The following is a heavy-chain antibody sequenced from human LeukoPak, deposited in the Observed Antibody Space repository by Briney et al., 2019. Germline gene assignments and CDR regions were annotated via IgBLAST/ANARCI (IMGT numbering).Heavy chain of an antibody. V-gene: IGHV5-10-1*01. Sequence: PGESLKISCKGSGYSFTSYWISWVRQMPGKGLEWMGRIDPSDSYTNYSPSFQGHVTISADKSISTAYLQWSSLKASDTAMYYCARKYRRGDSCYSGVFWFDPWGQGTLVTVSS. D-gene: IGHD2-15*01. CDR3: ARKYRRGDSCYSGVFWFDP. CDR2: IDPSDSYT. J-gene: IGHJ5*02. CDR1: GYSFTSYW.